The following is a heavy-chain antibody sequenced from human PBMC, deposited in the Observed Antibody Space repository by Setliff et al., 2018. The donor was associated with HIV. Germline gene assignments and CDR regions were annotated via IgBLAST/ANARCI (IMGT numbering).Heavy chain of an antibody. CDR3: ARETMYDSRGYLSHYFDY. Sequence: PGGSLRLSCAASGFTFSNYAMHWVRQAPGKGLEWVAVISYDGSNKYYADSVKGRFTISRDNSKNTLYLQMNSRRVEDTAVYYCARETMYDSRGYLSHYFDYWGQGTPVTVSS. J-gene: IGHJ4*02. D-gene: IGHD3-22*01. CDR2: ISYDGSNK. V-gene: IGHV3-30-3*01. CDR1: GFTFSNYA.